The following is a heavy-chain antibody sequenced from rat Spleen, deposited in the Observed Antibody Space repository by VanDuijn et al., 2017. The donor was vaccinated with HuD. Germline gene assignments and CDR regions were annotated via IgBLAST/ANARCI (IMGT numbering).Heavy chain of an antibody. CDR2: MWRSGST. CDR1: GISFTDYS. CDR3: TRAPGKGYVMDA. V-gene: IGHV2S63*01. D-gene: IGHD5-1*01. J-gene: IGHJ4*01. Sequence: EVQVKESGPGLVQPSQTLSLTCTVSGISFTDYSVHWVRQPPGKGLEWMGVMWRSGSTEYNSGLKSRLSISRDNSKSQVFLKMNSLQTEDTAIYHCTRAPGKGYVMDAWGQGASVTVSS.